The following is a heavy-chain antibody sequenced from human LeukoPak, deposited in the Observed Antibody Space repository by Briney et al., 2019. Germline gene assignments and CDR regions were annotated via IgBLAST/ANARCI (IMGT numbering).Heavy chain of an antibody. J-gene: IGHJ4*02. V-gene: IGHV3-21*01. CDR2: ISSSSRYR. CDR1: GFTFSSYS. CDR3: ARDQRSVAGYDY. Sequence: GGSLRLSCAASGFTFSSYSMSWVRQAPGKGLEWVSSISSSSRYRYYADSVKGRCTISRDNAKNSLYLQMNSLRAEDTAVYYCARDQRSVAGYDYWGQGTLVTVSS. D-gene: IGHD6-19*01.